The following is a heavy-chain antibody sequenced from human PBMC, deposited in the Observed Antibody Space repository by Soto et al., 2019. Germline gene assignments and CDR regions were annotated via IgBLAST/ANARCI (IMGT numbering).Heavy chain of an antibody. CDR3: ARDLVAEAATTPNWFDP. CDR1: GGSFSGDY. J-gene: IGHJ5*02. V-gene: IGHV4-34*01. Sequence: SETLSLTCAVYGGSFSGDYWSWIRQPPGKGLEWIGEINHSGSTNYNPSLKSRATISVDTSKNQFSLKLTSVTAADTAVYYCARDLVAEAATTPNWFDPWGQGTLVTVSS. CDR2: INHSGST. D-gene: IGHD2-15*01.